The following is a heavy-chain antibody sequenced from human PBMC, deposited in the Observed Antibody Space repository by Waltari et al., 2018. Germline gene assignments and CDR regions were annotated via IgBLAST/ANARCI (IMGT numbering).Heavy chain of an antibody. D-gene: IGHD3-10*01. Sequence: EVQLVESGGGLVKPGGSLRLSCAASGFTFSSYSMHCVRQAPGKGLAWVSSISSSSSYIYYADSVKGRFTISRDNAKNSLYLQMNSLRAEDTAVYYCARDRGSSSFYGMDVWGQGTTVTVSS. V-gene: IGHV3-21*01. CDR1: GFTFSSYS. J-gene: IGHJ6*02. CDR3: ARDRGSSSFYGMDV. CDR2: ISSSSSYI.